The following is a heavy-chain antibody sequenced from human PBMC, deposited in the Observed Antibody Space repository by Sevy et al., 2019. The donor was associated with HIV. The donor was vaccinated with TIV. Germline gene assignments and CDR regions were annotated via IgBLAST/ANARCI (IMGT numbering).Heavy chain of an antibody. CDR3: AKDVGPTYDDYIWGSYRQPGFDY. Sequence: GGSLRLSCAASGFTFSSYAMSWVRQAPGKGLEWVSAISGSGGSTYYADSVKGRFTISRDNSKNTLYLQMNSLRAEDTAVYYVAKDVGPTYDDYIWGSYRQPGFDYWGQGTLVTVSS. CDR2: ISGSGGST. V-gene: IGHV3-23*01. D-gene: IGHD3-16*02. CDR1: GFTFSSYA. J-gene: IGHJ4*02.